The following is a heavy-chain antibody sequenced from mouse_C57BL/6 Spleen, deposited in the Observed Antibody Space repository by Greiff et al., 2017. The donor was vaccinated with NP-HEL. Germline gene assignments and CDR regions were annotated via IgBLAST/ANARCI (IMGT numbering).Heavy chain of an antibody. D-gene: IGHD2-4*01. V-gene: IGHV5-6*01. CDR3: ARLGYDYDGWFAY. J-gene: IGHJ3*01. CDR2: ISSGGSYT. Sequence: EVMLVESGGDLVKPGGSLKLSCAASGFTFSSYGMSWVRQTPDKRLEWVATISSGGSYTYYPDSVKGRFTISRDNAKNTLYLQMSSLKSEDTAMYYCARLGYDYDGWFAYWGQGTLVTVSA. CDR1: GFTFSSYG.